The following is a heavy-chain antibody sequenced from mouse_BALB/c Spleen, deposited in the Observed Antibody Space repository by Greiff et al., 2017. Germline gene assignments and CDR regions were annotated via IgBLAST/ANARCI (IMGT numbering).Heavy chain of an antibody. CDR3: ARDYGSPWFAY. D-gene: IGHD1-1*01. CDR2: IAPGSGST. V-gene: IGHV1S41*01. J-gene: IGHJ3*01. Sequence: DLVKPGASVKLSCKASGYTFTSYWINWIKQRPGQGLEWIGRIAPGSGSTYYNEMFKGKATLTVDTSSSTAYIQLSSLSSEDSAVYCGARDYGSPWFAYGGQGTLVTVSA. CDR1: GYTFTSYW.